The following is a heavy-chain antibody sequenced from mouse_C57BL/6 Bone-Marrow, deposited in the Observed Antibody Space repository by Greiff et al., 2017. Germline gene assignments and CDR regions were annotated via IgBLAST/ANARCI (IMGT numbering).Heavy chain of an antibody. CDR1: GYAFSSYW. CDR3: ARYFDY. J-gene: IGHJ2*01. CDR2: IYPGSGDT. V-gene: IGHV1-80*01. Sequence: VQLQQSGAELVKPGASVKISCKASGYAFSSYWINWVKQRPGKGLEWIGQIYPGSGDTNYNGKFKGKATLTAAKSSSPAYMQLSRLTAEDSAVYFCARYFDYWGQGTTLTVSS.